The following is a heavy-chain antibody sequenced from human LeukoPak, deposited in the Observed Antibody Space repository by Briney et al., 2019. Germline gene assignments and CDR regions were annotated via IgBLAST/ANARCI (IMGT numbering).Heavy chain of an antibody. CDR3: AKDRQWLVWDY. D-gene: IGHD6-19*01. CDR2: IGGTGDTT. CDR1: GFTFSSYA. V-gene: IGHV3-23*01. J-gene: IGHJ4*02. Sequence: TGGSLRLSCAASGFTFSSYAMSWVRQAPGKGLEWVSAIGGTGDTTYYADSVKGRFSISRDNSKNTLHLQMNSLRAEDTAVYYCAKDRQWLVWDYWGQGTLVTVSS.